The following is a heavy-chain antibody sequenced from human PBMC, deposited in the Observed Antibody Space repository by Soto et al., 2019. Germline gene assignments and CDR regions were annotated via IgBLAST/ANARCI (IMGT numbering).Heavy chain of an antibody. D-gene: IGHD2-2*01. CDR2: INANDGNT. CDR3: ARVIIVPAATHYYYGMDV. Sequence: GASVKVSCKASGYTFTSYGISWVRQAPGQGLEWMGIINANDGNTNYAQKFQGRVTMTRDTSTSTVYMELSSLRSEDTAVYYCARVIIVPAATHYYYGMDVWGQGTTVTVSS. V-gene: IGHV1-18*01. J-gene: IGHJ6*02. CDR1: GYTFTSYG.